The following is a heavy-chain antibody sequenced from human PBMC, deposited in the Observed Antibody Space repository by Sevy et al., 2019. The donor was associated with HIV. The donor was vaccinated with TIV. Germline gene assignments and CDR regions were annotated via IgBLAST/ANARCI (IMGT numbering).Heavy chain of an antibody. Sequence: SETLSLTCTVSGGSISRGSYYWNWIRQPAGKGLEWIGRIYSSGSTNYNPSLKSRVTLSVDTSKNQISLKLNSVTAADSALYYCARDSGEWFGELAYWGQGTLVTVSS. D-gene: IGHD3-10*01. CDR2: IYSSGST. V-gene: IGHV4-61*02. CDR3: ARDSGEWFGELAY. CDR1: GGSISRGSYY. J-gene: IGHJ4*02.